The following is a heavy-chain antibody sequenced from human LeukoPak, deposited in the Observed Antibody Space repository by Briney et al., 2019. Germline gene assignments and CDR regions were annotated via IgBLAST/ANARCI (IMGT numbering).Heavy chain of an antibody. CDR2: ISAYNGNT. D-gene: IGHD3-3*01. CDR1: GYTFTSYG. CDR3: ARDSGQYYDFWSGYYSYYYYGMDV. J-gene: IGHJ6*02. Sequence: VASVKVSCKASGYTFTSYGISWVRQAPGQGLEWMGWISAYNGNTNYAQKLQGRVTMTTDTSTSTAYMELRSLRSDDTAVYYCARDSGQYYDFWSGYYSYYYYGMDVWGQGTTVTVSS. V-gene: IGHV1-18*01.